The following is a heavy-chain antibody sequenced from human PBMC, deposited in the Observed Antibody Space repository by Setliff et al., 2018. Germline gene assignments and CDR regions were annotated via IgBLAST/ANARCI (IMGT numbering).Heavy chain of an antibody. CDR3: VRDGHNRNDLDY. CDR2: ISTDGSSI. Sequence: GGSLRLSCVTSGFTFSTYWMHWVRQAPGQGLVWVARISTDGSSITYADSVKGRFTISRDNARNTLYLQMNSLTAEDTAVYYCVRDGHNRNDLDYWGQGTLVTVSS. D-gene: IGHD1-20*01. J-gene: IGHJ4*02. CDR1: GFTFSTYW. V-gene: IGHV3-74*03.